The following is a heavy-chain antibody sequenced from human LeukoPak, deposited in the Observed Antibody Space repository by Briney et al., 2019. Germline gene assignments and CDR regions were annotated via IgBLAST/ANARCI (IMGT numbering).Heavy chain of an antibody. V-gene: IGHV4-39*07. CDR1: GGSISSSSYY. CDR3: ARRSGYYNRRYFDY. CDR2: INHSGST. Sequence: SETLSLTCTVSGGSISSSSYYWGWIRQPPGKGLEWIGEINHSGSTNYNPSLKSRVTISVDTSKNQFSLKLSSVTAADTAVYYCARRSGYYNRRYFDYWGQGTLVTVSS. D-gene: IGHD3-3*01. J-gene: IGHJ4*02.